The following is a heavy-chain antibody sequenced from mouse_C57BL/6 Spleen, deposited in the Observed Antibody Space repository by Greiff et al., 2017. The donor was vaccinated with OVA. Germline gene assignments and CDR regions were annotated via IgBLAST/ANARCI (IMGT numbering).Heavy chain of an antibody. Sequence: VQLQQPGAELVMPGASVKLSCKASGYTFTSYWMHWVKQRPGKGLEWIGEIDPYDSYTNYNQKFKGKSTLTVDKSSSTAYMQLSSLTSEDSAVYYCARRGLITTVVGDYFDYWGQGTTLTVSS. J-gene: IGHJ2*01. D-gene: IGHD1-1*01. CDR2: IDPYDSYT. CDR1: GYTFTSYW. V-gene: IGHV1-69*01. CDR3: ARRGLITTVVGDYFDY.